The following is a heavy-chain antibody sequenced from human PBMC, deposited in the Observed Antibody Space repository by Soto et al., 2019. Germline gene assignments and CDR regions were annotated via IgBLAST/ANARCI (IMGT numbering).Heavy chain of an antibody. V-gene: IGHV3-7*01. CDR1: GFTFCSYW. J-gene: IGHJ5*02. CDR2: IKQDGSEK. Sequence: PGVPLRLSCAASGFTFCSYWMSWVRQAPGKGLEWVANIKQDGSEKYYVDSVKGRFTISRDNAKNSLYLQMNSLRAEDTAVYYCARGFSSSSKGFDPWGQGTLVTVSS. D-gene: IGHD6-13*01. CDR3: ARGFSSSSKGFDP.